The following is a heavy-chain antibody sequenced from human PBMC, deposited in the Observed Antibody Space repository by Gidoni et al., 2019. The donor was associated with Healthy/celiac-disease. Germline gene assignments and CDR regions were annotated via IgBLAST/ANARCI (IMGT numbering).Heavy chain of an antibody. Sequence: QVQLLQSRAEVKKPGASVTVSCKASGYTFTGYYMPWVRQATGQGLEWMGWINPNSGGTNYAQKFQGRVTMTRDTSISTAYMELSRLGSDDTAVYYCARAGLGGVNYGMDVWGQGTTVTVSS. J-gene: IGHJ6*02. CDR3: ARAGLGGVNYGMDV. V-gene: IGHV1-2*02. CDR2: INPNSGGT. CDR1: GYTFTGYY.